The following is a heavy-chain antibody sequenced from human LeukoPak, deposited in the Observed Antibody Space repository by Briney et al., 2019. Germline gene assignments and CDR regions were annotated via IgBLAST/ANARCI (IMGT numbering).Heavy chain of an antibody. V-gene: IGHV3-23*01. CDR3: ATEIDY. CDR1: GFTFSDYY. Sequence: GGSLRLSCAASGFTFSDYYMSWIRQAPGKGLEWVSAISGSGGSTYYADSVKGRFTISRDNSKNTVNLQMNSLRVEDTAVYYCATEIDYWGQGTLVTVSS. J-gene: IGHJ4*02. CDR2: ISGSGGST.